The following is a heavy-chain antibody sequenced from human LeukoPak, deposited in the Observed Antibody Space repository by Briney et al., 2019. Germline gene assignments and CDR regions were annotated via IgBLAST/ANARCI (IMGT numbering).Heavy chain of an antibody. D-gene: IGHD3-9*01. Sequence: SETLSLTCAVYGGSFSGYYWSWIRQPPGKGLEWIGEINHSGSTNYNPSLKSRVTISVDTSKNQFSLKLSSVTAADTAVYYCARHGGWTFILRYFGFDYWGQGTLVTVSS. CDR1: GGSFSGYY. CDR3: ARHGGWTFILRYFGFDY. V-gene: IGHV4-34*01. J-gene: IGHJ4*02. CDR2: INHSGST.